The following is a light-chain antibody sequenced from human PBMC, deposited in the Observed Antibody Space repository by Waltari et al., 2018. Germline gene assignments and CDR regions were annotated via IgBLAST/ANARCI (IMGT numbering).Light chain of an antibody. CDR3: CSYAGTNTLL. J-gene: IGLJ2*01. CDR1: GSAGGSYFP. V-gene: IGLV2-23*01. CDR2: AAS. Sequence: QSPLTQPAAVCGSPGRPITLSCTGSGSAGGSYFPVPWYQQHPGKAPRLLIYAASRRPSGVSTRFSGSKSGNTASLTISGLQAEDEADYYCCSYAGTNTLLFGGGTKVTVL.